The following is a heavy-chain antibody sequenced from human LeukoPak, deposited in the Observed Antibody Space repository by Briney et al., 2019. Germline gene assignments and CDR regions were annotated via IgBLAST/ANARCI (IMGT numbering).Heavy chain of an antibody. J-gene: IGHJ5*01. CDR3: TKGRGSRVYTSYDS. Sequence: PGGSLRLSCAASGFAFSDYHMSWIRQAPGKGLEWVSYISSSSDYTNYADSVRGRFTISRDNAKKSLYLQMNSLRAEDTAVYYCTKGRGSRVYTSYDSWGHGTLVTVSS. CDR2: ISSSSDYT. CDR1: GFAFSDYH. V-gene: IGHV3-11*05. D-gene: IGHD2-8*01.